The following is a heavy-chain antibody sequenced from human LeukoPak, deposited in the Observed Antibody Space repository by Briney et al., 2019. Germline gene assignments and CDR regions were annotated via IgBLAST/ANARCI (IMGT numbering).Heavy chain of an antibody. D-gene: IGHD6-13*01. CDR3: ARDALGGIAAAGGDY. V-gene: IGHV3-7*01. CDR1: GFTFSSYW. Sequence: GGSLRLSCAASGFTFSSYWMSWVRQAPGKGLEWVANIKQDGSEKYYVDSVKGRFTISRDNAKNSLYLQMNSLRAEDTAVYYCARDALGGIAAAGGDYWGQGTLVTVSS. CDR2: IKQDGSEK. J-gene: IGHJ4*02.